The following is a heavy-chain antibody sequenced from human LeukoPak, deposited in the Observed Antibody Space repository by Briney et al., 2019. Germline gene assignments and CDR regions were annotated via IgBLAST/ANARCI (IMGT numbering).Heavy chain of an antibody. V-gene: IGHV3-23*01. CDR2: ISGSGGST. J-gene: IGHJ4*02. Sequence: GGSLRLSCAASGFTFSSYAMSWVRQAPGKGLEWVSAISGSGGSTYYADSVKGRFTISRDNSKNTLYLQMNSLRAEDTAVYYCARRSRNYDSSGYLGNYFDYWGQGTLVTVSS. CDR1: GFTFSSYA. D-gene: IGHD3-22*01. CDR3: ARRSRNYDSSGYLGNYFDY.